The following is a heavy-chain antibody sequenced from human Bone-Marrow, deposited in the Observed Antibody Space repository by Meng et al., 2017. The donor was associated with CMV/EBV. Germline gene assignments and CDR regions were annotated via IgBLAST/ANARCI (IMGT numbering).Heavy chain of an antibody. Sequence: SVKVSCKASGGTFSDFSFNWVRQAPGQGLEWMGRIIPILDITNYEQKFQGRVTITADKSTSTAYMVLSSLRSEDTAVYYCAICSSTSCYDYWVQGTLVTVSS. J-gene: IGHJ4*02. CDR3: AICSSTSCYDY. CDR1: GGTFSDFS. V-gene: IGHV1-69*02. CDR2: IIPILDIT. D-gene: IGHD2-2*01.